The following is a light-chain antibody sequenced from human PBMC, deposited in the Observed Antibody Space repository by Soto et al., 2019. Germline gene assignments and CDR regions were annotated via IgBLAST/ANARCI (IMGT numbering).Light chain of an antibody. CDR3: QQFNSYPLT. J-gene: IGKJ4*01. Sequence: DIHLTQSPSFLSASVGDRVTITCRASQGIASSLAWYQQKAGKAPKLLIYAASTLESGVPSRFSGSGPGTEFTLAIGSLQPEDFGIYYCQQFNSYPLTFGGGTKVEIK. CDR1: QGIASS. V-gene: IGKV1-9*01. CDR2: AAS.